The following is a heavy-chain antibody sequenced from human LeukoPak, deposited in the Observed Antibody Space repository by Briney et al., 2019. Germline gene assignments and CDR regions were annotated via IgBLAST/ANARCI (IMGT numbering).Heavy chain of an antibody. CDR2: ITGRGATT. CDR3: AKRPTTTTRDY. J-gene: IGHJ4*02. V-gene: IGHV3-23*01. D-gene: IGHD4-11*01. Sequence: PGGSLRLSCAASGFTFNNYVMSWVRQAPGKGLEWVSGITGRGATTYYADSVKGRFTISRDNSKNTLYLQMNSLRAEDTAVYFCAKRPTTTTRDYWGQGTLVTVSS. CDR1: GFTFNNYV.